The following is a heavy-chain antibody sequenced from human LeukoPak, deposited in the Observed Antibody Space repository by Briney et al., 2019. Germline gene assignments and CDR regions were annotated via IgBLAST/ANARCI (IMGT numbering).Heavy chain of an antibody. D-gene: IGHD2/OR15-2a*01. J-gene: IGHJ5*02. CDR1: GGSISSYY. CDR2: IHYSGNS. CDR3: ATAVLGDSNWFDP. Sequence: PSETLSLTCTVSGGSISSYYWSWIRQPPGKGLEWIGYIHYSGNSNYNPSLKSRVTISVDTSKNQFSLKLSSVTAADTAVYYCATAVLGDSNWFDPWGQGTLVTVSS. V-gene: IGHV4-59*01.